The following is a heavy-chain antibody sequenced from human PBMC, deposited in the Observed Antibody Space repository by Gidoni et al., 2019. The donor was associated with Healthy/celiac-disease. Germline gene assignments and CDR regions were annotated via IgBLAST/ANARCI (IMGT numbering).Heavy chain of an antibody. CDR3: ARNRGELLSPYAYFDY. Sequence: QVQLQQWGAGLLKPSETLSLTCAVYGGSFSGYYWSWIRQPPGKGLEWIGEINHSGSTNYNPSLKSRVTISVDTSKNQFSLKLSSVTAADTAVYYCARNRGELLSPYAYFDYWGQGTLVTVSS. CDR2: INHSGST. CDR1: GGSFSGYY. V-gene: IGHV4-34*01. D-gene: IGHD2-15*01. J-gene: IGHJ4*02.